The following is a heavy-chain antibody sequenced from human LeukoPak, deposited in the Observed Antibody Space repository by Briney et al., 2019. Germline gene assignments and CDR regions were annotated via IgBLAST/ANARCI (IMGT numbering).Heavy chain of an antibody. CDR1: GGSISSGGYY. V-gene: IGHV4-61*08. CDR3: AGGPRALRFLEWSS. Sequence: PSETLSLTCTVSGGSISSGGYYWRWIRQPPGKGLEWIGYIYYSGSTNYNPSLKSRVTISVDTSKNQFSLKLSSVTAADTAVYYCAGGPRALRFLEWSSWGQGTLVTVSS. J-gene: IGHJ4*02. D-gene: IGHD3-3*01. CDR2: IYYSGST.